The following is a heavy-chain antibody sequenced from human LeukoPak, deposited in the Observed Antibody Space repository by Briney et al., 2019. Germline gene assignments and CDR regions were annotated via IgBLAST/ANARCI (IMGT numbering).Heavy chain of an antibody. D-gene: IGHD3-3*01. CDR2: ISTYNGNT. CDR3: AGNPAYKWIIPPPLYMDV. V-gene: IGHV1-18*01. Sequence: AAVKLSCKSAGYTFTSYGISWVRQAPGQGLEWMGWISTYNGNTNYAQKLQGGVTMTTDTSTSTAHMELRSLRSDDTAVYYCAGNPAYKWIIPPPLYMDVWGKGTTVTVSS. J-gene: IGHJ6*03. CDR1: GYTFTSYG.